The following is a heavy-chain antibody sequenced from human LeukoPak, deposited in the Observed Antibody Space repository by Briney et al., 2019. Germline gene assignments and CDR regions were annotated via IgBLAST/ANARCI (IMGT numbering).Heavy chain of an antibody. CDR1: GFIFDDYA. V-gene: IGHV3-9*01. J-gene: IGHJ6*03. D-gene: IGHD3-3*01. CDR3: ARLNYDFWSGVWEGYYMDV. Sequence: GGSLRLSCAVSGFIFDDYAMHWVRQAPGKGLEWVSGITWGRDNLAYAASVKGRFTISRDNAKNSLYLQVNSLRAEDTAVYYCARLNYDFWSGVWEGYYMDVWGKGTTVTVSS. CDR2: ITWGRDNL.